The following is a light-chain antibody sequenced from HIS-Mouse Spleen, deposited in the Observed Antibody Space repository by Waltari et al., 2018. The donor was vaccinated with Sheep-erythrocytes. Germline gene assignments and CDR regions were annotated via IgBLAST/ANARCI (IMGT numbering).Light chain of an antibody. Sequence: DIQMTPSPSTLSASVGYRGTITCRASQSISSWLAWYQQKPGKAPKLLIYKASSLESGVPSRFSGSGSWTEFTLTISSLQPDDFATYYCQQYNSSLTFGPGTKVDIK. CDR3: QQYNSSLT. V-gene: IGKV1-5*03. J-gene: IGKJ3*01. CDR2: KAS. CDR1: QSISSW.